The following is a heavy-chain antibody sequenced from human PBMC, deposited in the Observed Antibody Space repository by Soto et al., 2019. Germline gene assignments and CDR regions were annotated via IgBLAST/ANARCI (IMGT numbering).Heavy chain of an antibody. V-gene: IGHV4-39*01. Sequence: KASETLSLTCTVAGGSISSSSYYWGWIRQPPGKGLEWIGSIYYSGSTYYNPSLKSRVTISVDASKNQFSLKLSFVTAADTAVYYCARLYDYIWGPFDYWGQGTLVTVSS. CDR2: IYYSGST. D-gene: IGHD3-16*01. CDR1: GGSISSSSYY. J-gene: IGHJ4*02. CDR3: ARLYDYIWGPFDY.